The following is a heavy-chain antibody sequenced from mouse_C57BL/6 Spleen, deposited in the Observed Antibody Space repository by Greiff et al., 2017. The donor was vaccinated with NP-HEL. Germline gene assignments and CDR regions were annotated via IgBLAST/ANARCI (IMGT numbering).Heavy chain of an antibody. CDR3: VRHPYGYYAMDY. CDR1: GFSFNTYA. D-gene: IGHD1-1*02. Sequence: EVKVVESGGGLVQPKGSLKLSCAASGFSFNTYAMNWVRQAPGKGLEWVARIRSKSNNYATYYADSVKDRFTISRDDSESMLYLQMNNLKTEDTAMYYCVRHPYGYYAMDYWGQGTSVTVSS. J-gene: IGHJ4*01. CDR2: IRSKSNNYAT. V-gene: IGHV10-1*01.